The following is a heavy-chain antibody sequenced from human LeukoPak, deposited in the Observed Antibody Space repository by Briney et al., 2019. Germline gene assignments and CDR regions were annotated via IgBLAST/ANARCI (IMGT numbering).Heavy chain of an antibody. CDR1: GFTFSSYS. CDR3: ARDVSQEYSGYDPNWFDP. D-gene: IGHD5-12*01. J-gene: IGHJ5*02. V-gene: IGHV3-21*01. Sequence: GGYLRLSCAASGFTFSSYSMNWVRQAPGKGLEWVSSISSSSSYIYYADSVKGRFTISRDNAKNSLYLQMNSLRAEDTAVYYCARDVSQEYSGYDPNWFDPWGQGTLVTVSS. CDR2: ISSSSSYI.